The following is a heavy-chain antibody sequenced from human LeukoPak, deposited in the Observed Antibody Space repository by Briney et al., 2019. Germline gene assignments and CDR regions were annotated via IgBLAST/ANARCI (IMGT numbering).Heavy chain of an antibody. Sequence: GGSLRLSCAASGFTFDDYAMHWVRQAPGKGLEWVSGISWNSGSICYADSVMGQFTISRDNAKNSLYLQMNSLRAEDTALYYCAKDDYDILTGSGGFDYWGQGTLVTVSS. CDR2: ISWNSGSI. CDR3: AKDDYDILTGSGGFDY. D-gene: IGHD3-9*01. V-gene: IGHV3-9*01. CDR1: GFTFDDYA. J-gene: IGHJ4*02.